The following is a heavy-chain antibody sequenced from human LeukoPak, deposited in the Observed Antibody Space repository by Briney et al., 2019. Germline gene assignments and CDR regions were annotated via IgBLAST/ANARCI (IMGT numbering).Heavy chain of an antibody. V-gene: IGHV4-31*03. CDR2: IYYTGST. Sequence: SETPSLTCTVPGGSIGRGGYYWTWIRQHPGKGLEWIGYIYYTGSTYYNPSLKSRVAISMDASKNQFSLRLSSVTAADTAVYYCTRAGPHYGSGTDYSFYGMDVWGQGTTVTVSS. D-gene: IGHD3-10*01. J-gene: IGHJ6*02. CDR1: GGSIGRGGYY. CDR3: TRAGPHYGSGTDYSFYGMDV.